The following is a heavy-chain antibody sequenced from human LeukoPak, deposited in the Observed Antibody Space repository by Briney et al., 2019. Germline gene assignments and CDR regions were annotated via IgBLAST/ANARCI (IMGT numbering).Heavy chain of an antibody. CDR1: GNSGDTFNTHG. CDR2: IIPMFHTA. V-gene: IGHV1-69*06. J-gene: IGHJ2*01. D-gene: IGHD1-14*01. CDR3: AREADTTPRYFDL. Sequence: SVKVSCKASGNSGDTFNTHGVSWVRQAPGQGLEWMGGIIPMFHTAQYSHKFQGRITISADKSTTTAYMELSGLTFEDTAVYFCAREADTTPRYFDLWGRGTLVIVSS.